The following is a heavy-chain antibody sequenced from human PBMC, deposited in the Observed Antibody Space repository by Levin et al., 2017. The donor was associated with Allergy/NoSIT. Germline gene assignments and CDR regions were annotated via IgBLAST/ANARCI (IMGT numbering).Heavy chain of an antibody. CDR3: ASGPASAFKWFGESLG. J-gene: IGHJ4*02. V-gene: IGHV1-2*02. CDR2: INPDSGDT. CDR1: GYSFTAYY. Sequence: GASVKVSKASGYSFTAYYMYWVRQAPGQGLEYMGWINPDSGDTHYAQKFRGRVSMTRDTSISTAYMELSSLRFDDTAVYYCASGPASAFKWFGESLGGGPGTLVTVSS. D-gene: IGHD3-10*01.